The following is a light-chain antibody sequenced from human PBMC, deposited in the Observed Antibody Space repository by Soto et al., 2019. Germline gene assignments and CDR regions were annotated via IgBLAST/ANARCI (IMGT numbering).Light chain of an antibody. Sequence: QTVVTQEPSFSASPGRTVTLICGLTSGSVSTSYYPSWYQQTPGQAPRTLIYSTNTRSSGVPDRFSGSILGNKAALTITGAQADDESDYYCVLYMGSGISVFGGGTKVTVL. CDR3: VLYMGSGISV. V-gene: IGLV8-61*01. CDR1: SGSVSTSYY. J-gene: IGLJ3*02. CDR2: STN.